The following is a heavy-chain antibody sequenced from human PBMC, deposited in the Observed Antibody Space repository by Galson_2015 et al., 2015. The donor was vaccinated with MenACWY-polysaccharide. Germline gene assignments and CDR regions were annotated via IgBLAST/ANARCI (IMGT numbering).Heavy chain of an antibody. CDR3: TTEGLGGSGSYPPDYYYYGMDV. D-gene: IGHD3-10*01. J-gene: IGHJ6*02. CDR1: GFTFSNAW. CDR2: IKSKTDGGTT. Sequence: SLRLSCAASGFTFSNAWMSWVRQAPGKGLEWVGRIKSKTDGGTTDYAAPVKGRFTISRDDSKNTLYLQMNSLKTEDTAVYYCTTEGLGGSGSYPPDYYYYGMDVWGQGTTVTVSS. V-gene: IGHV3-15*01.